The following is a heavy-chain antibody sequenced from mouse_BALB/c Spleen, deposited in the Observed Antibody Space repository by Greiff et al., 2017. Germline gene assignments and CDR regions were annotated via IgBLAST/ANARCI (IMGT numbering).Heavy chain of an antibody. CDR3: ARVKAMITTLRYFDY. J-gene: IGHJ2*01. D-gene: IGHD2-4*01. CDR2: INSNGGST. V-gene: IGHV5-6-3*01. CDR1: GFTFSSYG. Sequence: DVKLVESGGGLVQPGGSLKLSCAASGFTFSSYGMSWVRQTPDKRLELVATINSNGGSTYYPDSVKGRFTISRDNAKNTLYLQMSSLKSEDTAMYYCARVKAMITTLRYFDYWGQGTTLTVSS.